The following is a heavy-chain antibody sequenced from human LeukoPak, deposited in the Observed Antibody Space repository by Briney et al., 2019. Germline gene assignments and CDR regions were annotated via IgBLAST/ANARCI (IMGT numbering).Heavy chain of an antibody. CDR3: AKSNREIDILTGYLPHYYYYGMDV. J-gene: IGHJ6*02. D-gene: IGHD3-9*01. Sequence: ASVKVSCKASGYTFTSYDINWVRQATGQGLEWMGWMNPNSGNTGYAQKFQGRVTMTRNTSISTAYMELSSLRSEDTAVYYCAKSNREIDILTGYLPHYYYYGMDVWGQGTTVTVSS. CDR2: MNPNSGNT. CDR1: GYTFTSYD. V-gene: IGHV1-8*01.